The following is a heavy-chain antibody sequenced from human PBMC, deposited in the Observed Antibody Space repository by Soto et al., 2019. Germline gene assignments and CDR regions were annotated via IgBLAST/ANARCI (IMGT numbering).Heavy chain of an antibody. D-gene: IGHD6-19*01. CDR1: GGTFSSYA. CDR2: IIPIFGTA. V-gene: IGHV1-69*13. J-gene: IGHJ6*02. Sequence: SVKVSCKASGGTFSSYAISWVRQAPGQGLEWMGGIIPIFGTANYAQKFQGRVTITADESTSTAYMELSSLRSEDTAVYYCAREGSSGQTYYSYGMDVWGQGPTVTVSS. CDR3: AREGSSGQTYYSYGMDV.